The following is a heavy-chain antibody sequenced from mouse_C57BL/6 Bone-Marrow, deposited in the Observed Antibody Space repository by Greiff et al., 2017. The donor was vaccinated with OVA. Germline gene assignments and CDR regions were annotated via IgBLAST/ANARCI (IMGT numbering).Heavy chain of an antibody. D-gene: IGHD1-1*01. V-gene: IGHV1-62-2*01. CDR2: FYPGSGSI. J-gene: IGHJ2*01. CDR3: ARHVPYYYGSSLDC. Sequence: QVQLQQPGAELVKPGASVKLSCKASGYTFTEYTIHWVKQRSGQGLEWIGWFYPGSGSIKYNENFKDKATLTADKSSSTVYMELRRLTSDDSAVYFCARHVPYYYGSSLDCWGQGTTLTVSS. CDR1: GYTFTEYT.